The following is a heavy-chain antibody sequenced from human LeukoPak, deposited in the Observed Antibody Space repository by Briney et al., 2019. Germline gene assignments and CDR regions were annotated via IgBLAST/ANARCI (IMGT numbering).Heavy chain of an antibody. J-gene: IGHJ4*02. CDR1: GYSFAGYW. CDR2: IYPGDSDA. D-gene: IGHD3-3*01. CDR3: AKLRARAYVDF. Sequence: GESLKISCKGSGYSFAGYWIGWVRQMPGKGLEWMGIIYPGDSDAAYSPSFQGQVTISADKSISTAFLQWSSLKASDTAVYYCAKLRARAYVDFWGQGTLVTVSS. V-gene: IGHV5-51*01.